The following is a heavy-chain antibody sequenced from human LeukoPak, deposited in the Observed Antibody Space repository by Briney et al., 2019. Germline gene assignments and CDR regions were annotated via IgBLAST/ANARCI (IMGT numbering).Heavy chain of an antibody. CDR2: ISAYNGNT. CDR3: ARDPPKVGATWPLSDY. V-gene: IGHV1-18*01. J-gene: IGHJ4*02. CDR1: GYTFTSYG. D-gene: IGHD1-26*01. Sequence: GASVKVSCTASGYTFTSYGISWVRQAPGQGLEWMGWISAYNGNTNYAQKLQGRVTMTTDTSTSTAYMELRSLRSDDTAVYYCARDPPKVGATWPLSDYWGQGTLVTVSS.